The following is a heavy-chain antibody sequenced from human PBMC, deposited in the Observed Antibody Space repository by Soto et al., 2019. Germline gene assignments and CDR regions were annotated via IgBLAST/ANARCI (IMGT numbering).Heavy chain of an antibody. CDR3: ARMVRSGTYGNYDYYAMDV. D-gene: IGHD1-26*01. CDR1: GFTFSNYW. V-gene: IGHV3-7*01. J-gene: IGHJ6*02. CDR2: INQDGSEK. Sequence: EVQLVESGGGLVQPGGSLSLSCAASGFTFSNYWMNWVRQAPGKGLEWVANINQDGSEKYYVDSVKGRFTMSRDNAKNSLYLQMNSLRAEDTAVYYCARMVRSGTYGNYDYYAMDVWGQGTTVTVSS.